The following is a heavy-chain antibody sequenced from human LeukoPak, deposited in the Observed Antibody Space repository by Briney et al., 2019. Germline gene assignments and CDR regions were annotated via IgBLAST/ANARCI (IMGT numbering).Heavy chain of an antibody. Sequence: RPSETLSLTCTASGGSISSSYWSWVRQTAGKGLEWIGRIYTSGSTNYNPSLKSRVTISVDKSKNQFSLKLSSVTAADTAVYYCARDYVTTDYYYMDVWGKGTPVTVSS. CDR1: GGSISSSY. CDR2: IYTSGST. D-gene: IGHD4-11*01. CDR3: ARDYVTTDYYYMDV. V-gene: IGHV4-4*07. J-gene: IGHJ6*03.